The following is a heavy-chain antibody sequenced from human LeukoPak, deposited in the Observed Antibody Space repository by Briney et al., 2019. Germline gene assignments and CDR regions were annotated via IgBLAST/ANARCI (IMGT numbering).Heavy chain of an antibody. CDR1: GFTFSSYA. CDR3: ATMGYDFWSGYWPDY. CDR2: ISGSGGST. D-gene: IGHD3-3*01. V-gene: IGHV3-23*01. Sequence: GGSLRLSCGASGFTFSSYAMSWVRQAPGKGLEWVSTISGSGGSTDYADSVKGRFTISRDNSKNTLYLQMDSLGAEDTAEYYCATMGYDFWSGYWPDYWGQGTLVTVSS. J-gene: IGHJ4*02.